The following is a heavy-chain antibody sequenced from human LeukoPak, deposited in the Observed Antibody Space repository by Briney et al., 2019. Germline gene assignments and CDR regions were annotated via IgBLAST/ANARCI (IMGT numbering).Heavy chain of an antibody. D-gene: IGHD2-21*02. J-gene: IGHJ4*02. V-gene: IGHV3-13*01. Sequence: GGSLRLSCAASGFTFSSYDMHWVRQATGKGLEWVSAIGIGGDTYYPGSVKGRFTISRENAKNSLYLQMNSLRAGDTAVYYCARSGIPVTGIDEVDYWGQGTLVTVSS. CDR2: IGIGGDT. CDR3: ARSGIPVTGIDEVDY. CDR1: GFTFSSYD.